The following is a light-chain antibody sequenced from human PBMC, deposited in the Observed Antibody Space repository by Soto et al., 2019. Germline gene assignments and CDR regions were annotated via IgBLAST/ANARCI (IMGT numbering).Light chain of an antibody. CDR2: HAS. CDR1: QTVNSN. J-gene: IGKJ5*01. CDR3: QQYNNWPLIT. Sequence: EIVMRQSPGTLSVSPGERATLSCRASQTVNSNLAWYQQKPGQAPRLLIFHASTRATGVPARFSGSGSGSDFTLTISFLQSEDFAVYFCQQYNNWPLITFGPGTRLEI. V-gene: IGKV3-15*01.